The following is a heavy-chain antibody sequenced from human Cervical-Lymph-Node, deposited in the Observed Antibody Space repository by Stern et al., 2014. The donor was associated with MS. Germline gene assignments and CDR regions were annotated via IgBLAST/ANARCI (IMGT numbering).Heavy chain of an antibody. V-gene: IGHV1-18*01. J-gene: IGHJ6*02. CDR2: IRAYDGHT. D-gene: IGHD3-16*01. Sequence: MQLVESGTEVKKPGASVKVSCKASGYSFTTYGFSWVRQAPGQGLEWMGWIRAYDGHTNYAQNLQGRVTMTTDTSTSTAYMELRSLRSDDTAMYYCAREAARGSYVDYYNGMDVWGQGTTVTVS. CDR1: GYSFTTYG. CDR3: AREAARGSYVDYYNGMDV.